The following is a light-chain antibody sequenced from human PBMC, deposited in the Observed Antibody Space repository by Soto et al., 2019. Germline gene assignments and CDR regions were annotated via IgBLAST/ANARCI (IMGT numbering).Light chain of an antibody. Sequence: DIVMTQSPDSLAVSLGERATINCKSSQSVLYSSNNKNYLAWYQQKPGQPPKLLIYWASTRESGVPDRFSGSGSGTDFTLPISSLQAEDVAVYYCQQYYSTPPTFGQGTKVESK. V-gene: IGKV4-1*01. CDR2: WAS. CDR3: QQYYSTPPT. CDR1: QSVLYSSNNKNY. J-gene: IGKJ1*01.